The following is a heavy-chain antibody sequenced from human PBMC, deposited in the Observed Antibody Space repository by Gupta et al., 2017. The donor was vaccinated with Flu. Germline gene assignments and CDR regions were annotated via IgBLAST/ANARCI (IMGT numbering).Heavy chain of an antibody. CDR1: GGSISSSSYY. Sequence: QLQLQESAPGLVKPSETLSLTCTVSGGSISSSSYYWGWIRQPPGKGLEWIGSIYYSGSTYYNPSLKSRVTISVDTSKNQFSLKLSSVTAADTAVYYCARLGDNYYDSSGEENYFDYWGQGTLVTVSS. CDR2: IYYSGST. D-gene: IGHD3-22*01. V-gene: IGHV4-39*01. CDR3: ARLGDNYYDSSGEENYFDY. J-gene: IGHJ4*02.